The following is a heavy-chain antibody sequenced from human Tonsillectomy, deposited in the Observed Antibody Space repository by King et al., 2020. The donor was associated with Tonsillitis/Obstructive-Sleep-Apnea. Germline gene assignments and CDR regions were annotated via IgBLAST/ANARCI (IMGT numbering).Heavy chain of an antibody. CDR3: AKDLFYYDSSGLDV. Sequence: VQLVESGGGLVQPGRSLRLSCAASGFAFDDYAMHWVRQAPGKGLEWVSGINWNSGNINYADSVKGRFTMSRDNAKNSLYLQMNSLRPEDTALYYCAKDLFYYDSSGLDVWGKGTTVTVSS. CDR2: INWNSGNI. V-gene: IGHV3-9*01. CDR1: GFAFDDYA. J-gene: IGHJ6*04. D-gene: IGHD3-22*01.